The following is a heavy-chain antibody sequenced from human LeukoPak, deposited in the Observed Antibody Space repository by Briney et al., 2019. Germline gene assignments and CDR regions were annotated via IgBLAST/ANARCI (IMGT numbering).Heavy chain of an antibody. J-gene: IGHJ4*02. CDR1: GFTFSSYS. V-gene: IGHV3-21*01. CDR3: ARAGGSTVSHSDY. CDR2: ISSSTSYI. D-gene: IGHD4-17*01. Sequence: GGSLRLSCAASGFTFSSYSMNWIRQAPGKGLEWVSSISSSTSYIYYADSVKGRFTISKDNAKNSLYLQMNSLRAEDTAVYYCARAGGSTVSHSDYWGQETLVTVSS.